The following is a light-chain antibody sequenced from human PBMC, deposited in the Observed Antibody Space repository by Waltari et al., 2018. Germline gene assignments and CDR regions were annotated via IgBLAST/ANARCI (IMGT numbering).Light chain of an antibody. CDR3: QVWDTNSDHWV. J-gene: IGLJ3*02. CDR2: YDS. V-gene: IGLV3-21*04. Sequence: SYVLTQPPSVSVAPGKTAPITCGGNDIGDKSVHWYRQKPGQAPVLVIYYDSDRPSGIPEGFSGSHSGNTATLTISRVEVGDEADYYCQVWDTNSDHWVFGGGTKLTVL. CDR1: DIGDKS.